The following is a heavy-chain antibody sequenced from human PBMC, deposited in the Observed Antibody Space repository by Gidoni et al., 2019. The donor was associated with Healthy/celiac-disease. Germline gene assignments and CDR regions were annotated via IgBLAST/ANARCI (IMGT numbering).Heavy chain of an antibody. CDR3: ARGGILECLPSDVPFDP. CDR2: IIPIFGTA. V-gene: IGHV1-69*01. J-gene: IGHJ5*02. D-gene: IGHD3-3*01. Sequence: LEWMGGIIPIFGTANYAQKFQGRVTITADESTSTAYMELSSLRSEDTAVYYCARGGILECLPSDVPFDPWGQGTLVTVSS.